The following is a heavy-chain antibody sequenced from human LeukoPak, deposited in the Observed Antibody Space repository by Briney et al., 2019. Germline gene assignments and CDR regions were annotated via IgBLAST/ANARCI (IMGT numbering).Heavy chain of an antibody. D-gene: IGHD3-10*01. CDR2: IIPIFGTA. Sequence: SVKVSCKASGGTFSSYAISWVRQAPGQGLEWMGGIIPIFGTANYAQKFQGRVTITADESTSTAYMELSSLRSEDTAVYYCARAPFRYYYGSGSYDAFDIWGQGTMVTVSS. CDR1: GGTFSSYA. J-gene: IGHJ3*02. V-gene: IGHV1-69*13. CDR3: ARAPFRYYYGSGSYDAFDI.